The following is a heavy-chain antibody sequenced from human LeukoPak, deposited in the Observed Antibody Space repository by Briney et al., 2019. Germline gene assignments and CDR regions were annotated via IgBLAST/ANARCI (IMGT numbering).Heavy chain of an antibody. CDR2: ISYSSSSI. D-gene: IGHD3-10*01. V-gene: IGHV3-21*06. J-gene: IGHJ4*01. CDR3: ARDFGVLGPYFDY. CDR1: GFSLSDYS. Sequence: QSGGSLRLSCAASGFSLSDYSMNWVRQAPGKGLEWVSSISYSSSSIYYADSVKGRFTISRDNAKNSLYLQMNSLRVEDTAVYYCARDFGVLGPYFDYWGHGTLVTVSS.